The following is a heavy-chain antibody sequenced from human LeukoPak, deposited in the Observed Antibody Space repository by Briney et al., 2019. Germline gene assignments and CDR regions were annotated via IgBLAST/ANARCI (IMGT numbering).Heavy chain of an antibody. V-gene: IGHV4-4*07. CDR1: GGSISNYY. D-gene: IGHD1-26*01. CDR3: ARGPPSGATRFDY. CDR2: IHSSGNT. J-gene: IGHJ4*02. Sequence: SETLSLTCTVSGGSISNYYWSWIRQPAGKGPEWIGRIHSSGNTHYNPSLNSRFTMSVDTSKNQFSLKLSSLTAADTALYYCARGPPSGATRFDYWGQGNLVSVSS.